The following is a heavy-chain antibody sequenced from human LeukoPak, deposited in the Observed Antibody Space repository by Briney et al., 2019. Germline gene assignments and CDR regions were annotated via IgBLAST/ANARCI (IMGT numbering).Heavy chain of an antibody. J-gene: IGHJ4*02. CDR3: ARGFTIKPKMTTVKFFDY. CDR2: INHSGST. CDR1: GGSFSGYY. Sequence: PSETLSLTCAVYGGSFSGYYWSWIRQPPGKGLEWIGEINHSGSTNYNPSLKSRVTISVDTSKNQFSLKLSSVTAADTAVYYCARGFTIKPKMTTVKFFDYWGQGTLVTVSS. D-gene: IGHD4-17*01. V-gene: IGHV4-34*01.